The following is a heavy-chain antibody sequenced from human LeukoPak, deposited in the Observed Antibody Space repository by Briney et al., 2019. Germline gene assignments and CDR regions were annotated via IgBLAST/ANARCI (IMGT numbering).Heavy chain of an antibody. Sequence: SVKVSCKASGGTFSSYTISWVRQAPGQGLEWMGRIIPILGIANYAQKFQGRVTITADKSTSTAYMELSSLRSEDTAVYYCARDLGVVVAAYNWSDPWGQGTLVTVSS. J-gene: IGHJ5*02. CDR2: IIPILGIA. CDR1: GGTFSSYT. CDR3: ARDLGVVVAAYNWSDP. D-gene: IGHD2-15*01. V-gene: IGHV1-69*04.